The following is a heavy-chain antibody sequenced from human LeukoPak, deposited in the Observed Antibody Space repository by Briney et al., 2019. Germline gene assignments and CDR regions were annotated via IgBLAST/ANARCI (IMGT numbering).Heavy chain of an antibody. J-gene: IGHJ4*02. V-gene: IGHV3-21*01. CDR3: ARDGNDYGDYHDY. CDR2: ISSSSSYI. CDR1: GFTFSSYW. D-gene: IGHD4-17*01. Sequence: PGGSLRLSCAASGFTFSSYWMSWVRQAPGKGLEWVSSISSSSSYIYYADSVKGRFTISRDNAKNSLYLQMNSLRAEDTAVYYCARDGNDYGDYHDYWGQGTLVTVSS.